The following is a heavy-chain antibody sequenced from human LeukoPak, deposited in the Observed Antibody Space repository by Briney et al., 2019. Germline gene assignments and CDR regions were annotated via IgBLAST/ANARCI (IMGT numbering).Heavy chain of an antibody. Sequence: ASVKVSCKASGYTFTDYYMHWVRQAPGQGLEWMGWISAYNGNTNYAQKLQGRVTMTTDTSTSTAYMELRSLRSDDTAVYYCARDDDFWSGYPASWFDPWGQGTLVTVSS. CDR1: GYTFTDYY. CDR3: ARDDDFWSGYPASWFDP. V-gene: IGHV1-18*04. D-gene: IGHD3-3*01. J-gene: IGHJ5*02. CDR2: ISAYNGNT.